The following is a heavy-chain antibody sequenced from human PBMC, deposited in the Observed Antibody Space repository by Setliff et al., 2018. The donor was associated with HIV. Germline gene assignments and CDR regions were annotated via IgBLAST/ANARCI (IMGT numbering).Heavy chain of an antibody. Sequence: TLSLTCSVSGYSITNGYYWGWFRQSPGKGLEWIGFILNREITNYNPSLQSRVSISMDTSKNQFSLKLHSVTAADTAIYHCAKGGASSHWLGPWGQGTLVTVSS. CDR2: ILNREIT. V-gene: IGHV4-59*01. CDR1: GYSITNGYY. J-gene: IGHJ5*02. CDR3: AKGGASSHWLGP. D-gene: IGHD3-16*01.